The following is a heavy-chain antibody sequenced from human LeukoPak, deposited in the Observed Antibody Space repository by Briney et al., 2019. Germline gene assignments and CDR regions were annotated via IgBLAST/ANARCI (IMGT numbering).Heavy chain of an antibody. Sequence: SETLSLTCTVSGGSISSHYWSWVRQPPGKGLEWIGYIYYSGSTNYNPSLKSRVTVSVDTSKNQFSLKLSSVTAADTAVYYCARVYGDYVDYWGQGTLVTVSS. V-gene: IGHV4-59*11. D-gene: IGHD4-17*01. CDR1: GGSISSHY. CDR2: IYYSGST. CDR3: ARVYGDYVDY. J-gene: IGHJ4*02.